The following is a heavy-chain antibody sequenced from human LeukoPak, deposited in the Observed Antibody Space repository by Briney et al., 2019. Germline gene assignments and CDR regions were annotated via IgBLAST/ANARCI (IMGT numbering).Heavy chain of an antibody. V-gene: IGHV1-2*02. J-gene: IGHJ4*02. CDR1: GYTFTSYY. Sequence: ASVKVSCKASGYTFTSYYMHWVRQAPGQGLEWMGWINPNTGGTNYAQNFQGRVTMTRDTSISTAYMELSGLRSDDTAVYYCASYPRYSSSPPFDYWGQGTLVTVSS. CDR2: INPNTGGT. CDR3: ASYPRYSSSPPFDY. D-gene: IGHD6-6*01.